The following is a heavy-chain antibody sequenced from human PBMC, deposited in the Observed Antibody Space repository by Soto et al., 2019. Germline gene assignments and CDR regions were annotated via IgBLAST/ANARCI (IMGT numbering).Heavy chain of an antibody. CDR1: GGSISSYY. D-gene: IGHD2-21*01. V-gene: IGHV4-4*07. Sequence: LSLTCTVSGGSISSYYWSWIRQPAGKGLEWIGRINTSGSTNNNPSLKSRVTMSVDTSQNQFSLKLSSVTAADSAVYYCARDVVVNPYYAFEFWGRGTMVTVSS. CDR3: ARDVVVNPYYAFEF. CDR2: INTSGST. J-gene: IGHJ3*01.